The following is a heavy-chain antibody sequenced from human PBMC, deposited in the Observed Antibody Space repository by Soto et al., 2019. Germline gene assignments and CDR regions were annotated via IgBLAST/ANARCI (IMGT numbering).Heavy chain of an antibody. CDR2: IKQDGSEK. CDR1: GFTFSSYW. CDR3: ARSVARYKYYFDY. J-gene: IGHJ4*02. D-gene: IGHD1-20*01. Sequence: GGSLRLSCAASGFTFSSYWMNWVRQAPGKGLEWVANIKQDGSEKYYVDSVKGRFTISRDNAKNSLYLQMNSLRAEDTAVYYCARSVARYKYYFDYWGQGTLVTVSS. V-gene: IGHV3-7*01.